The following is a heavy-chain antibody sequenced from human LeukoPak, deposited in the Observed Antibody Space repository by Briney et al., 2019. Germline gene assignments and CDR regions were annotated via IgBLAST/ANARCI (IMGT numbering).Heavy chain of an antibody. Sequence: GGSLRLSCAASGFTFSSYWMRWVRQAPGKGLVWVSRINSDGSSITYADSVKGRFTISRDNAKNTLYLQMNSLRVEDTAVYCCAREGRVSGYDFDCWGQGTLVTVSS. J-gene: IGHJ4*02. CDR3: AREGRVSGYDFDC. CDR2: INSDGSSI. D-gene: IGHD5-12*01. CDR1: GFTFSSYW. V-gene: IGHV3-74*03.